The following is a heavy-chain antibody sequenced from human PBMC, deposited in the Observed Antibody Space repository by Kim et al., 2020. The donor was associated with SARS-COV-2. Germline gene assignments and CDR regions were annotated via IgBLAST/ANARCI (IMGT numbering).Heavy chain of an antibody. V-gene: IGHV3-74*01. J-gene: IGHJ5*02. Sequence: TVYTESVKGRFTISRDNAKNTLFLHMNSLRADDTAVYYCARLGMVSTALDSWGQGTLVTVSS. CDR3: ARLGMVSTALDS. CDR2: T. D-gene: IGHD2-21*01.